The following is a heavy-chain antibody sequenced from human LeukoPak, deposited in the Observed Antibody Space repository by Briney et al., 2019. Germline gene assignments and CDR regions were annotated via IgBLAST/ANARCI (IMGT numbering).Heavy chain of an antibody. CDR1: GFTFSSYC. CDR3: AKLPWTTADAAFDI. J-gene: IGHJ3*02. CDR2: ILYDGSNK. Sequence: GGSLRLSCAASGFTFSSYCMHWVRQAPGKGLEWVASILYDGSNKYYADSVKGRFTISRDNSKNKLYMQMNSMKAEDTAVYYCAKLPWTTADAAFDIWGQGTLVTVSS. D-gene: IGHD1-14*01. V-gene: IGHV3-30*02.